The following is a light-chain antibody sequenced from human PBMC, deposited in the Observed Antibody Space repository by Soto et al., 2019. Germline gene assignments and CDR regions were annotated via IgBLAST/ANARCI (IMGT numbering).Light chain of an antibody. Sequence: EIVMTQSPATLSVSPGERATLSCRASQSVSSNLAWYPQKPGQAPRLLIYGASTRATGIPARFSGSGPGTEFTLTLSSLPSVDFPVYYCQQYNSWPPLTFGGGTKVEIK. CDR2: GAS. J-gene: IGKJ4*01. CDR1: QSVSSN. CDR3: QQYNSWPPLT. V-gene: IGKV3-15*01.